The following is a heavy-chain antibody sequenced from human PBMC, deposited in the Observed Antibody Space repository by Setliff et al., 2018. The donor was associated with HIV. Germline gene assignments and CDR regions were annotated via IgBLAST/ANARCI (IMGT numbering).Heavy chain of an antibody. V-gene: IGHV2-5*02. J-gene: IGHJ4*02. CDR3: AHINGYTSMVLYFDY. D-gene: IGHD5-18*01. CDR2: IYWDDDK. Sequence: SGPTLVNPTQTLTLTCTFSGFSLSSSGEGVAWIRQPPGRALGWVALIYWDDDKRYSPSLKTRLTITKDTSKDQVELTMTNLDPVDTATYYCAHINGYTSMVLYFDYWGQGTLVTVSS. CDR1: GFSLSSSGEG.